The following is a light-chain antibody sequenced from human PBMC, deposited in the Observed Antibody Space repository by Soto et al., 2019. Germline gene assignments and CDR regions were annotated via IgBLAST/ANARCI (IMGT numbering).Light chain of an antibody. J-gene: IGKJ5*01. CDR1: QSVRDSY. CDR3: QQGSNWPPIT. V-gene: IGKV3-11*01. CDR2: GAS. Sequence: IRVTKSPGTLSLSPGERATLSCRASQSVRDSYLAWYQQKPGQAPRLLIYGASTRATGIPDRFGGSGSGTDFTLTISSLEPEDFAVYYCQQGSNWPPITFGQGTRLEI.